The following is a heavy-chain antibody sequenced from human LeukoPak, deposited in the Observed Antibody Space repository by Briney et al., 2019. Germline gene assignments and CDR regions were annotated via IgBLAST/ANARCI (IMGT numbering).Heavy chain of an antibody. D-gene: IGHD6-13*01. V-gene: IGHV3-23*01. CDR2: ISGSGGNT. J-gene: IGHJ4*02. CDR3: ARETPYSSSWTVFDY. CDR1: GFTFSTYG. Sequence: PGGSLRLSCAASGFTFSTYGMSWVRQAPGKGLEWVSGISGSGGNTYYADSVKGRFTISRDNAKNSLYLQMNSLRAEDTAVYYCARETPYSSSWTVFDYWGLGTLVTVSS.